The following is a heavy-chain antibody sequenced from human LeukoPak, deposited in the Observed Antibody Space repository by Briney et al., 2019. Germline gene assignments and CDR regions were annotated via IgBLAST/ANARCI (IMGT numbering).Heavy chain of an antibody. D-gene: IGHD2/OR15-2a*01. CDR2: INHSGST. Sequence: SETLSLTCAVYGGSFSGYYWSWIRQPPGKGLEWIGEINHSGSTNYNPSLKSRVTISVDTSKNQFSLKLSSVTAADTAVYYCARGCRRRPFLCLTSFDYWGQGTLVTVSS. V-gene: IGHV4-34*01. CDR3: ARGCRRRPFLCLTSFDY. CDR1: GGSFSGYY. J-gene: IGHJ4*02.